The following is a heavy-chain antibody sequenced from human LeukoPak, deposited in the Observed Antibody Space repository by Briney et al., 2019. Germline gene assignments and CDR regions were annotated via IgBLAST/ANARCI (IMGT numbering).Heavy chain of an antibody. CDR1: GYSISSGYY. J-gene: IGHJ4*02. D-gene: IGHD3-10*01. Sequence: SETLSLTCTVSGYSISSGYYWGWIRQPPGKGLEWIGSIFHSGTTYYNPSLKSRVTISVDTSKNQFSLKLSSVTAADTAVYYCARGKGYYGSGSYYYFDYWGQGTLVTVSS. V-gene: IGHV4-38-2*02. CDR2: IFHSGTT. CDR3: ARGKGYYGSGSYYYFDY.